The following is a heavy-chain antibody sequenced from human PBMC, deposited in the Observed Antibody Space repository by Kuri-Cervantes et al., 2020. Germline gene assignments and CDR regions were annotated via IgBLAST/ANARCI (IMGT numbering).Heavy chain of an antibody. V-gene: IGHV3-11*01. CDR1: GFTFSDYY. CDR2: ISNTVGTI. D-gene: IGHD4/OR15-4a*01. CDR3: ARDKPDDDYGTTFDY. J-gene: IGHJ4*02. Sequence: GESLKISCAASGFTFSDYYMSWIRQAPGKGLEWVSYISNTVGTIYYADSVKGRFTISRDNAKNSLHLQMNSLRAEDTAVYYCARDKPDDDYGTTFDYWGQGTLVTVSS.